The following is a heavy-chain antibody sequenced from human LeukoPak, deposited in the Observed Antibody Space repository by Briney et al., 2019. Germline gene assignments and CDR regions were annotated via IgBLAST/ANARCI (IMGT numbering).Heavy chain of an antibody. D-gene: IGHD6-13*01. CDR1: GGSISSSSYY. J-gene: IGHJ4*02. CDR2: IYYSGST. V-gene: IGHV4-39*01. CDR3: AGPRYCSSWKFHY. Sequence: SETLSLTCTVSGGSISSSSYYWGWIRQPPGMGLVWRGSIYYSGSTYYNPSPKSRVTISVDTSNNQSPLKLSSMTAADTAVYYCAGPRYCSSWKFHYWGQGTLVTVSS.